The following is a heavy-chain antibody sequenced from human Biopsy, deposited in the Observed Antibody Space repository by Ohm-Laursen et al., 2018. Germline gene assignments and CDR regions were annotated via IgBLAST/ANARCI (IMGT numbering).Heavy chain of an antibody. CDR2: IIPIPNVA. V-gene: IGHV1-69*01. CDR1: GDSFTSYA. Sequence: SSVKVSCKASGDSFTSYAIGWVRQAPGQGLEWMGGIIPIPNVATYAQKFQGRITITADESTSTAYMELSSLTSDDTAVYFCARGEGSSWFDPWGHGTLVTVAS. J-gene: IGHJ5*02. D-gene: IGHD1-26*01. CDR3: ARGEGSSWFDP.